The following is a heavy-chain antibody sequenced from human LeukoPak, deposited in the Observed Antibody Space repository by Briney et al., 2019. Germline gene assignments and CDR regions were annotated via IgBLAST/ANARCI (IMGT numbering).Heavy chain of an antibody. D-gene: IGHD2/OR15-2a*01. CDR1: GXSISSSSYY. V-gene: IGHV4-39*01. CDR2: IYYSGST. CDR3: ASCNAKTSRTNIDY. J-gene: IGHJ4*01. Sequence: SETLSLTCTVSGXSISSSSYYWGWIRQPPGKGLELIWSIYYSGSTYYIPSLKSRVTISVDTYKNQVSLKLSSVTTANTAVYSGASCNAKTSRTNIDYRGHGTLVTVSS.